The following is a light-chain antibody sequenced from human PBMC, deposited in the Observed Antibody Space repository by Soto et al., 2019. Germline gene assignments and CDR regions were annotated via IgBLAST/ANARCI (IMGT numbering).Light chain of an antibody. Sequence: QSALTQPASVSGSPGQSITISCTGTSSDVGGYNYVSWYQHHPGKAPKLKIYDVNNRPSGVSNRFSGSKSGNTASLTISGLQAEDEADYYCSSYTGSSTLLVFSGGTKVTVL. V-gene: IGLV2-14*03. CDR2: DVN. CDR3: SSYTGSSTLLV. CDR1: SSDVGGYNY. J-gene: IGLJ2*01.